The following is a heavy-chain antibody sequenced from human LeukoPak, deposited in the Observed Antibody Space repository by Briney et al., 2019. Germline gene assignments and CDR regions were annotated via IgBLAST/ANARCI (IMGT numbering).Heavy chain of an antibody. J-gene: IGHJ4*02. CDR1: GYTFTGYG. Sequence: ASVKVSCKATGYTFTGYGISWVRQAPGQGLDLMGWISSNSDNTNYAQKPQGRVTMITDTSTSTAYMELRSLRSDDTALYFCARDWGSIKVIADYWGQGTLVTVSS. CDR3: ARDWGSIKVIADY. D-gene: IGHD7-27*01. V-gene: IGHV1-18*01. CDR2: ISSNSDNT.